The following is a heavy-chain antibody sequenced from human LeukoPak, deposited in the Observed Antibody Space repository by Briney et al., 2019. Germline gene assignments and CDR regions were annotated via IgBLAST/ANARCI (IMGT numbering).Heavy chain of an antibody. CDR2: INTDGSST. J-gene: IGHJ1*01. CDR3: ASYSSLNTREFQY. V-gene: IGHV3-74*01. D-gene: IGHD3-22*01. CDR1: GFTFSSYW. Sequence: GGSLRLSCAASGFTFSSYWMHWVRQAPGKGLVWVSRINTDGSSTSYADSVKGRFTISRDNTKNTLYLQMNSLRADDTAVYYCASYSSLNTREFQYWGQGTLVTVSP.